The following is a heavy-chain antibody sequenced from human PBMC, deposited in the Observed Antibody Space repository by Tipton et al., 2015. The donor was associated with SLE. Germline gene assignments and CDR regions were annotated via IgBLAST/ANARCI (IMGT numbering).Heavy chain of an antibody. CDR3: AKDSGDYDFGQDP. CDR1: GDSISSPKW. V-gene: IGHV4-4*02. CDR2: IYHSGTT. J-gene: IGHJ5*02. D-gene: IGHD3-3*01. Sequence: TLSLTCAVSGDSISSPKWWSWVRQPPGKGLEWIGEIYHSGTTNNNLSLKSRVSISIDTSKNQFSLKLSSVTAADTAVYYCAKDSGDYDFGQDPWGRGTLVTVSS.